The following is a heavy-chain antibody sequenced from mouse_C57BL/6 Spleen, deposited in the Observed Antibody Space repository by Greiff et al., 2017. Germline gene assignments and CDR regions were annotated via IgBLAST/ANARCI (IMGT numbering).Heavy chain of an antibody. CDR1: GFSLSTFGMG. V-gene: IGHV8-8*01. CDR2: IWWDDDK. CDR3: ARITTVVATDAMDY. J-gene: IGHJ4*01. D-gene: IGHD1-1*01. Sequence: QVTLKESGPGILQPSQTLSLTCSFSGFSLSTFGMGVGWIRQPSGKGLEWPAHIWWDDDKYYNPALKSRLTISKDTSKNQVFLKIANVDTADTATYYCARITTVVATDAMDYWGQGTSVTVSS.